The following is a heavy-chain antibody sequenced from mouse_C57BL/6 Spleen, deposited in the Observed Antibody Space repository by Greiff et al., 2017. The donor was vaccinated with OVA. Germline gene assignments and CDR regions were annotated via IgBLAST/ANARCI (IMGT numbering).Heavy chain of an antibody. CDR2: INPNNGGT. CDR1: GYTFTDYY. D-gene: IGHD1-1*01. J-gene: IGHJ1*03. V-gene: IGHV1-26*01. CDR3: ARGGITTVVDWYFDV. Sequence: VQLKQSGPELVKPGASVKISCKASGYTFTDYYMNWVKQSHGKSLEWIGDINPNNGGTSYNQKFKGKATLTVDKSSSTAYMELRSLTSEDSAVYYCARGGITTVVDWYFDVWGTGTTVTVSS.